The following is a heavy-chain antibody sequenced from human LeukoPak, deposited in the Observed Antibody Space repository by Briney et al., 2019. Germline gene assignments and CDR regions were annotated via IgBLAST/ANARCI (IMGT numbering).Heavy chain of an antibody. V-gene: IGHV3-30*03. CDR1: GFTFSSYG. J-gene: IGHJ4*02. CDR2: ISYDGSNK. Sequence: GGSLRLSCAASGFTFSSYGMHWVRQAPGKGLEWVAVISYDGSNKYYADSVKGRFTISRDNSKNTLYLQMNSLRAEDTAVYYCARDYGGWELRFDYWGQGTLVTVCS. D-gene: IGHD1-26*01. CDR3: ARDYGGWELRFDY.